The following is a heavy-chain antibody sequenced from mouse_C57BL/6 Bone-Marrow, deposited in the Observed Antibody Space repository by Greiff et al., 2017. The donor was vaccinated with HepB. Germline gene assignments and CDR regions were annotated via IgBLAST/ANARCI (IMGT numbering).Heavy chain of an antibody. V-gene: IGHV1-26*01. Sequence: EVQLQQSGPELVKPGASVKISCKASGYTFTDYYMTWVKQRHGKSLEWIGDINPNNGSTSYNQKFKGKATLTVDTSSSTAYMELRSLTSEDSAVYYCARDGYYGRFAYWGQGTLVTVSA. CDR1: GYTFTDYY. CDR3: ARDGYYGRFAY. J-gene: IGHJ3*01. D-gene: IGHD2-3*01. CDR2: INPNNGST.